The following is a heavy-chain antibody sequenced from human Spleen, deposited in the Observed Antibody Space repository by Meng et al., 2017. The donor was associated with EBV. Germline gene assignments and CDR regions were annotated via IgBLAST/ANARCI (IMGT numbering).Heavy chain of an antibody. CDR2: IYYSGST. Sequence: QLQLHESGPGLVKPSETLYLTCTVSGGSISSSSYFWGWIRQPPGKGLEWIGTIYYSGSTYYNPSLERRVTISVDTSKNQFSLKLSSVTAADTAVYYCARLLYSGYGYPDYWGQGTLVTVSS. J-gene: IGHJ4*02. V-gene: IGHV4-39*01. CDR3: ARLLYSGYGYPDY. D-gene: IGHD5-12*01. CDR1: GGSISSSSYF.